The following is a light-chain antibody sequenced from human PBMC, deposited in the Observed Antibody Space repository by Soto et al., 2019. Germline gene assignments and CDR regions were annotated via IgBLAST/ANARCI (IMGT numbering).Light chain of an antibody. CDR2: EAS. CDR3: QQYITYPYA. V-gene: IGKV1-5*03. CDR1: QSTSTW. J-gene: IGKJ1*01. Sequence: DIQMTQSPSTLSASVGDRVTITCRASQSTSTWLAWYQQRPGKTPKLLISEASKLESGVPSRFSGSGSGTEFTLTIRSLQPADFATYYCQQYITYPYAFGQGTKVEIK.